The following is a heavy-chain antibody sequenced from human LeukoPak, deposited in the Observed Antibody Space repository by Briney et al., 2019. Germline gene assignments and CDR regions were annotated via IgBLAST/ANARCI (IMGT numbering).Heavy chain of an antibody. Sequence: GASVQVSCKASGYTFSGFYMHWVRQAPGQGIEWMGWINPNSGGTNYAQKFQGRVTMTRDTSISTAYMELSRLRSDDTAVYYCARDNKVGATDYWGQGTLVTVSS. CDR1: GYTFSGFY. V-gene: IGHV1-2*02. D-gene: IGHD1-26*01. J-gene: IGHJ4*02. CDR3: ARDNKVGATDY. CDR2: INPNSGGT.